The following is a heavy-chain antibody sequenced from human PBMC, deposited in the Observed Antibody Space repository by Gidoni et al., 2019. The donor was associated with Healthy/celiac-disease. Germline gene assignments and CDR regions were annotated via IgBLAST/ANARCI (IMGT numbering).Heavy chain of an antibody. J-gene: IGHJ4*02. CDR1: GGSISSYY. V-gene: IGHV4-59*01. D-gene: IGHD3-22*01. CDR2: IYYSGST. Sequence: QVQLQESGPGLVKPSETLSLTCTVSGGSISSYYWSWIRQPPGKGLEWIGYIYYSGSTNYNPSLKSRVTISVDTSKNQFSLKLSSVTAADTAVYYCAREGDSSGYPAGSFDYWGQGTLVTVSS. CDR3: AREGDSSGYPAGSFDY.